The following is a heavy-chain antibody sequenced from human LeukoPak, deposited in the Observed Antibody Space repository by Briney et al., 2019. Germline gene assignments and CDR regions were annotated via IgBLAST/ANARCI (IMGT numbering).Heavy chain of an antibody. CDR1: GFTFSSYG. CDR2: ISSSSYI. D-gene: IGHD3-3*01. V-gene: IGHV3-21*06. CDR3: GRAYDFSRH. J-gene: IGHJ4*02. Sequence: PGGSLRLSCAASGFTFSSYGMHWVRQAPGKGLEWVSSISSSSYIYYADSVKGRFTISRDNAKNSLYLQMNSLRAEDTALYYCGRAYDFSRHWGQGTLVTVSS.